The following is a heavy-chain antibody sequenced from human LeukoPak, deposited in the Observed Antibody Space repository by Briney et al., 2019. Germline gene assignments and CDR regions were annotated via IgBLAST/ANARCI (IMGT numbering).Heavy chain of an antibody. CDR3: ARLMGLTMVRGQNYYYHSMDV. V-gene: IGHV4-59*08. J-gene: IGHJ6*02. D-gene: IGHD3-10*01. CDR2: IHSSGRT. Sequence: SETLSLTCTASGGSISGYHWSWIRLPPGKGLEWIGYIHSSGRTNYNPSLESRVTLSTDTSKNQFSMRLSSVTTTDTAVYYCARLMGLTMVRGQNYYYHSMDVWGQGTTVTVSS. CDR1: GGSISGYH.